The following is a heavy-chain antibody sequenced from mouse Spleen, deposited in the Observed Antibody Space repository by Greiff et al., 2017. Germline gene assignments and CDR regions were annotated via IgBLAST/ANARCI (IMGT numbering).Heavy chain of an antibody. J-gene: IGHJ2*01. D-gene: IGHD2-1*01. CDR2: IDPENGDT. V-gene: IGHV14-4*01. CDR3: TNYGNLGY. CDR1: GFTIKDDY. Sequence: EVQLQQSGAELVRPGASVKLSCTASGFTIKDDYMHWVKQRPEQGLEWIGWIDPENGDTEYASKFQGKATITADTSSNTAYLQLSSLTSEDTAVYYCTNYGNLGYWGQGTTLTVSS.